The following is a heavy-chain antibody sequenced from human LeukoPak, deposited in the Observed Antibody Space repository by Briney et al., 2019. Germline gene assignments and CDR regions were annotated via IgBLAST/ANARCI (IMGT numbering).Heavy chain of an antibody. Sequence: AGGSLRLSCAASGFTFDDYAMHWVRQAPGKGLEWVSGISWNSGSIGYADSVKGRFTISRDNAKNSLYLQMNSLRAEDTALYYCVGTGGDSSGYFDYWGQGTPVTVSS. CDR1: GFTFDDYA. D-gene: IGHD3-22*01. V-gene: IGHV3-9*01. CDR2: ISWNSGSI. CDR3: VGTGGDSSGYFDY. J-gene: IGHJ4*02.